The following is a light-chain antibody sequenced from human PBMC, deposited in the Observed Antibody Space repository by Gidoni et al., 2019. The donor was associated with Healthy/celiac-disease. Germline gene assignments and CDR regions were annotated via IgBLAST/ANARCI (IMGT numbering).Light chain of an antibody. CDR3: QQSYSTLCT. J-gene: IGKJ2*02. Sequence: IQMTQSPSSLSASVGDRVTITCRASQSISSSLNWYQQKPGKAPKLLIYAASSLQSGVPSRFSGRGSGTDFTLSISSLQPEDFANYYCQQSYSTLCTFGQGTKLEIK. CDR2: AAS. V-gene: IGKV1-39*01. CDR1: QSISSS.